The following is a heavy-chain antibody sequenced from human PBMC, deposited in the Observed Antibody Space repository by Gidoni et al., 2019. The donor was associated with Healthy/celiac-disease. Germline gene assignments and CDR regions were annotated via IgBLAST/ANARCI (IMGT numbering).Heavy chain of an antibody. CDR2: IYYSGST. Sequence: QVQLQESGPGLVKPSETLSLPCTVSGGSVSSGSYYWSWIRQPPGKGLEWIGYIYYSGSTNYNPSLKSRVTISVDTSKNQFSLKLSSVTAADTAVYYCARDSGLVGATDYWGQGTLVTVSS. CDR1: GGSVSSGSYY. CDR3: ARDSGLVGATDY. J-gene: IGHJ4*02. D-gene: IGHD1-26*01. V-gene: IGHV4-61*01.